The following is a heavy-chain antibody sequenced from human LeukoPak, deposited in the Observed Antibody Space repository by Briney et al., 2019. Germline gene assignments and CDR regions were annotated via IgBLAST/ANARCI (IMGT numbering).Heavy chain of an antibody. J-gene: IGHJ4*02. CDR3: ARDSNSFPNYFDF. D-gene: IGHD3-16*01. V-gene: IGHV3-53*01. CDR1: GFTVSSTY. Sequence: HPGGSLRLSCAASGFTVSSTYMSWVRQAPGQGLEWVSLIYNSGTTFYADSVQGRFTISRDNSKNTLYLQMNSRRAEDTAIYYCARDSNSFPNYFDFWGQGTLVTVSS. CDR2: IYNSGTT.